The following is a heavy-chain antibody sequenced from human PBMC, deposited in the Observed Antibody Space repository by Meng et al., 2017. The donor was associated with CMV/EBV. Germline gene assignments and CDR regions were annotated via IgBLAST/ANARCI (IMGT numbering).Heavy chain of an antibody. Sequence: GESLKISCAASGFTFSSYWMSWVRQAPGKGLEWVANIKQDGSEKYYVDSVKGRFTISRDNAKNSLYLQMNSLRAEDTAVYYCARGGIPAAIPYDRYYYYGMDVWGQGTTVTVSS. CDR3: ARGGIPAAIPYDRYYYYGMDV. V-gene: IGHV3-7*03. D-gene: IGHD2-2*02. J-gene: IGHJ6*02. CDR2: IKQDGSEK. CDR1: GFTFSSYW.